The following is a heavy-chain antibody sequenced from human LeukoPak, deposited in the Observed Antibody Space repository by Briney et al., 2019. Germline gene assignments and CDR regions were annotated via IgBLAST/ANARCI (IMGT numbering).Heavy chain of an antibody. V-gene: IGHV3-21*01. Sequence: GGSLRLSCAASGFIFSSYSMNWVRQAPGEGLEWVSSISSSGSYIYYADSVKGRFTISRDNAKNSLYLQMNSLRAEDTAVYYCARDGGIRGVPLTNWGQGTLVTVSS. J-gene: IGHJ4*02. CDR1: GFIFSSYS. CDR2: ISSSGSYI. CDR3: ARDGGIRGVPLTN. D-gene: IGHD1-26*01.